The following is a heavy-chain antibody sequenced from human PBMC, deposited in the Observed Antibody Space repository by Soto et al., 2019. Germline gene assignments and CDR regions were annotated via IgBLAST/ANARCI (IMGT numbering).Heavy chain of an antibody. CDR1: GGSFSGYY. D-gene: IGHD3-3*01. Sequence: QVQLQQWGAGLLKPSETLSLTCAVYGGSFSGYYWSWIRQPPGKGLEWIGEINHSGSTNYNPSLKSRVTLSVDTSKNQFSLKLSSVTAADTAVYYCARGHTQYYDFWSGYYVGGFDPWGQGTLVTVSS. V-gene: IGHV4-34*01. CDR2: INHSGST. CDR3: ARGHTQYYDFWSGYYVGGFDP. J-gene: IGHJ5*02.